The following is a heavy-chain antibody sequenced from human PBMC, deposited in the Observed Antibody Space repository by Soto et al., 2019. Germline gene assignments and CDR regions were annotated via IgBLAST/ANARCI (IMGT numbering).Heavy chain of an antibody. CDR1: GLTSSGIE. Sequence: EVRLEESGGGFVQPGGALRLSCVFSGLTSSGIELNWVRQAAGKGLEWLSYISASGDTVDYIDSVRGRFTISRDNAKQSLFLQMCALRVEGTAVYYSAGLCVTGGVGVWCRGTTVTLCS. J-gene: IGHJ6*02. CDR2: ISASGDTV. V-gene: IGHV3-48*03. D-gene: IGHD2-8*01. CDR3: AGLCVTGGVGV.